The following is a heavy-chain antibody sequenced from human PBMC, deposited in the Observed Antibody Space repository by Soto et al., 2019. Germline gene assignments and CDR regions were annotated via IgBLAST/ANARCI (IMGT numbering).Heavy chain of an antibody. J-gene: IGHJ4*02. D-gene: IGHD3-22*01. CDR2: LSNDGTIL. CDR1: GFTLSSYG. Sequence: EVQLVESGGGLVQPGGSLRLSCAASGFTLSSYGMSWVRQAPGKGLEWVSFLSNDGTILDYADSVKGRITISIDHAKNSLFLQMNSLRDEDTAAYFCARDWVVYDSESRAYIPHIDCWGQGTLVTVSS. V-gene: IGHV3-48*02. CDR3: ARDWVVYDSESRAYIPHIDC.